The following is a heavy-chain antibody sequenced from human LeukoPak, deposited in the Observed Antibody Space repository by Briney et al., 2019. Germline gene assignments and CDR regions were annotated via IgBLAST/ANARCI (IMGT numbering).Heavy chain of an antibody. CDR1: GFTFSSYG. CDR3: ARDHQSDYYDSSGYYYWRGSPHYFDY. Sequence: PGGSLRLSCAASGFTFSSYGMHWVRQAPGKGLEWVAVIWYDGSNKYYADSVKGRFTISRDNSKNTLYLQMNSLRAEDTAVYYCARDHQSDYYDSSGYYYWRGSPHYFDYWGQGTLVTVSS. D-gene: IGHD3-22*01. V-gene: IGHV3-33*01. J-gene: IGHJ4*02. CDR2: IWYDGSNK.